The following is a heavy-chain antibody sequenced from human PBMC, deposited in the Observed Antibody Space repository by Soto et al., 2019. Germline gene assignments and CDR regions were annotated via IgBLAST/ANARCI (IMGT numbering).Heavy chain of an antibody. Sequence: GESLKISCKGSGYSFTSYWIGWGRQMPGKGLEWMGIIYPGDSDTRYSPSFQGQVTISAAKSIRTACLRWSSLKASDTAMYYCARQGLTYDFDYWGQGTLVTVSS. D-gene: IGHD4-17*01. CDR1: GYSFTSYW. CDR2: IYPGDSDT. J-gene: IGHJ4*02. V-gene: IGHV5-51*01. CDR3: ARQGLTYDFDY.